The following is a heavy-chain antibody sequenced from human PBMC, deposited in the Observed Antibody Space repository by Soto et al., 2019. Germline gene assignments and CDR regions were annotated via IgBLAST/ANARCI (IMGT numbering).Heavy chain of an antibody. CDR2: INPNNGAT. CDR1: GDTFTTNY. D-gene: IGHD2-21*01. V-gene: IGHV1-46*01. Sequence: QEQLVQSGAEVKEPGASLKVSCKASGDTFTTNYLHWVRQAPGQGLEWMGRINPNNGATLYAQEFQGRLILTTHTSTSTVYMDLNSVKSEDSAVYYFASRVLCDMDVWGQGTTVTVSS. CDR3: ASRVLCDMDV. J-gene: IGHJ6*02.